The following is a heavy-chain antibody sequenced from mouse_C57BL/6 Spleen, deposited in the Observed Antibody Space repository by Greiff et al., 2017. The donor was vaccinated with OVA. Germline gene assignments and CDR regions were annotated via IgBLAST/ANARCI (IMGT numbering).Heavy chain of an antibody. CDR1: GFTFSSYG. CDR3: ARHGSTFYWYFDV. Sequence: EVHLVESGGDLVKPGGSLKLSCAASGFTFSSYGMSWVRQTPDKRLEWVATISSGGSYTYYPDSVKGRFTISRDNAKNTLYLQMSSLKSEDTAMDYCARHGSTFYWYFDVWGTGTTVTVSS. J-gene: IGHJ1*03. V-gene: IGHV5-6*01. CDR2: ISSGGSYT. D-gene: IGHD2-1*01.